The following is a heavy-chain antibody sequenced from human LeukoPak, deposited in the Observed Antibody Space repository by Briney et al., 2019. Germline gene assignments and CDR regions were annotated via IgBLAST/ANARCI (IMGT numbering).Heavy chain of an antibody. J-gene: IGHJ4*02. Sequence: ASVKVSCKASGGTFSSYAISWVRQAPGQGLERMGGIIPIFGTANYAQKFQGRVTITADESTSTAYMELSSLRSEDTAVYYCARDRTAYDYIWGSYRHFDYWGQGTLVTVSS. CDR2: IIPIFGTA. CDR3: ARDRTAYDYIWGSYRHFDY. D-gene: IGHD3-16*02. V-gene: IGHV1-69*13. CDR1: GGTFSSYA.